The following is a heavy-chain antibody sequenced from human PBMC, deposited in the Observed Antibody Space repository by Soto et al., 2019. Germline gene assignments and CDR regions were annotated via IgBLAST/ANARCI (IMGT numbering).Heavy chain of an antibody. J-gene: IGHJ5*02. D-gene: IGHD3-10*01. CDR1: GGSINSGGYY. CDR2: IYYSGST. CDR3: ASSRFGELYNWFDP. V-gene: IGHV4-31*03. Sequence: KPSETLSLTCTVSGGSINSGGYYWSWIRQHPGKGLEWIGYIYYSGSTYYNPSLKSRVTISVDTSKNQFSLKLSSVTAADTAVYYCASSRFGELYNWFDPWGQGTLVTVSS.